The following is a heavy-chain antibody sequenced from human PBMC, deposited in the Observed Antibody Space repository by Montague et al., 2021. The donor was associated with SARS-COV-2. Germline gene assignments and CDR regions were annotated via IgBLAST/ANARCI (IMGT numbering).Heavy chain of an antibody. CDR3: ACYAYSSGWLTPRGAGTFDY. D-gene: IGHD6-19*01. CDR2: IYYSGST. CDR1: GGSISSGGYY. V-gene: IGHV4-31*03. J-gene: IGHJ4*02. Sequence: TLSLTCTVSGGSISSGGYYWSWIRQHPGKGLEWIGYIYYSGSTYYNPSLKSRVTISVDTSKNQFSLKLSSVTAADTSVYYCACYAYSSGWLTPRGAGTFDYWGQGTLVTVSS.